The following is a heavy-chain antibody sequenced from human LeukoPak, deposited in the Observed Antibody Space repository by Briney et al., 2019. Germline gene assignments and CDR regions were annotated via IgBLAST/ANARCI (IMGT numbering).Heavy chain of an antibody. CDR3: AKASWVSSADAVL. CDR1: DFSVNNNY. Sequence: GGSLRLACAASDFSVNNNYVDWVRQAPGKGLEWVSSLRGNGDTFYADSVKGRFTLSRDDSRNTVYLHLNNLRVEDTAVYYCAKASWVSSADAVLWGQGTVVTVSS. J-gene: IGHJ4*02. CDR2: LRGNGDT. D-gene: IGHD3-16*01. V-gene: IGHV3-53*01.